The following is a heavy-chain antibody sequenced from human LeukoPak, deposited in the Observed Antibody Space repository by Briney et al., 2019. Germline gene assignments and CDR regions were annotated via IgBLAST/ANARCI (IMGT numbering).Heavy chain of an antibody. D-gene: IGHD6-13*01. Sequence: GGSLGLSCAASGFTVSSNYMSWVRQAPGKGLEWVSVIYSGGSTYYADSVKGRFTISRHNSKNTLYLQMNSLRAEDTAVYYCARAIGAIAAAGTYFQHWGQGTLVTVSS. V-gene: IGHV3-53*04. J-gene: IGHJ1*01. CDR1: GFTVSSNY. CDR2: IYSGGST. CDR3: ARAIGAIAAAGTYFQH.